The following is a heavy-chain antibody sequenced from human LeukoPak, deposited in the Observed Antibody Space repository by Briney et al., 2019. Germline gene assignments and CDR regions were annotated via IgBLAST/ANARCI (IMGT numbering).Heavy chain of an antibody. CDR3: ARHGSIATGAFTH. V-gene: IGHV4-39*01. J-gene: IGHJ4*02. Sequence: PSETLSLTCTVSGGSISSNSYYWAWVRQPPGMGLEWIGTIYYLGNTDYNPSLKSRVTMSVDTSKNQFSLRLTSVTAADTAMYYCARHGSIATGAFTHWGQGTLVTVSS. CDR2: IYYLGNT. CDR1: GGSISSNSYY. D-gene: IGHD6-13*01.